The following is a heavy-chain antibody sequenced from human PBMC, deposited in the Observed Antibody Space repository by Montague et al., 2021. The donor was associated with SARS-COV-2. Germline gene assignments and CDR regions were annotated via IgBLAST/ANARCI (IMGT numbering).Heavy chain of an antibody. Sequence: SETLSLTCTVSGGSITSHYWSWIRQPPGKRLEWIGYINHSGSTSSNPSFRSRVTISVDTSQNQFSLKLSSVTAADTAVYYCARSRSLGSGVSFPSWYFDDWGQGTLVTVTP. CDR2: INHSGST. V-gene: IGHV4-59*11. CDR3: ARSRSLGSGVSFPSWYFDD. CDR1: GGSITSHY. J-gene: IGHJ4*02. D-gene: IGHD2-15*01.